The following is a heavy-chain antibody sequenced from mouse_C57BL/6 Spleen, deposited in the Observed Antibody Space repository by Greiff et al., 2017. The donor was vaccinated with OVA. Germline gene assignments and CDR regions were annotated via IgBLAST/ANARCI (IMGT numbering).Heavy chain of an antibody. Sequence: VQLQESGPELVKPGASVKISCKASGYAFSSSWMNWVKQRPGKGLEWIGRIYPGDGDTNYNGQFKGKATLTADKSSSTAYMQRSSLTSEDSAVYFCARDGIYYDYSWFAYWGQGTLVTVSA. CDR1: GYAFSSSW. J-gene: IGHJ3*01. V-gene: IGHV1-82*01. CDR3: ARDGIYYDYSWFAY. CDR2: IYPGDGDT. D-gene: IGHD2-4*01.